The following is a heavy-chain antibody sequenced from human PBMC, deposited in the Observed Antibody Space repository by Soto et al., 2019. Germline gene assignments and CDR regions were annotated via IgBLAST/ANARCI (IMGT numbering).Heavy chain of an antibody. CDR2: ISYSGST. CDR3: ARGRDGYNYPNFDY. Sequence: PPETLPLTCTVSFASISSYDLSWIRRAPGKGLEWIGHISYSGSTNYKPSLKSRVTISVDTSKKQFSLKLTSVTAADTAVYYCARGRDGYNYPNFDYWGQGTQVTVSS. CDR1: FASISSYD. V-gene: IGHV4-59*01. D-gene: IGHD5-12*01. J-gene: IGHJ4*02.